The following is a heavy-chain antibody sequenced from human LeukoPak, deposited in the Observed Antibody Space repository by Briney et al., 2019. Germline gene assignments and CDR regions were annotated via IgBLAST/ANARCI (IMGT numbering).Heavy chain of an antibody. CDR2: TYYRSKWYN. CDR3: ARGTGDVGLDY. V-gene: IGHV6-1*01. CDR1: GDIVSSNSAA. Sequence: SQTLSLTCAISGDIVSSNSAAWNWIRRSPSRGLEWLGRTYYRSKWYNHYAVSVKSRIIINPDTSKNQFSLQLNSVIPEDTAVYYCARGTGDVGLDYWGQGTLVTVSS. J-gene: IGHJ4*02. D-gene: IGHD7-27*01.